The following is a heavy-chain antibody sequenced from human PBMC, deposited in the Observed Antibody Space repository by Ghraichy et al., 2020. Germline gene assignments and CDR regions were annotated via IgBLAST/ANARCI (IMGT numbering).Heavy chain of an antibody. CDR3: AKCNNNNCRFGFDP. Sequence: GGSLRLSCSASGFTFSSNAMTWVRRAPGKGLEWVSTINYSGTGTYYADSVKGRFTISRDNPKNMLYLQLNSLRDEDTAIYYCAKCNNNNCRFGFDPWGQGTLVT. CDR2: INYSGTGT. D-gene: IGHD2/OR15-2a*01. J-gene: IGHJ5*02. CDR1: GFTFSSNA. V-gene: IGHV3-23*01.